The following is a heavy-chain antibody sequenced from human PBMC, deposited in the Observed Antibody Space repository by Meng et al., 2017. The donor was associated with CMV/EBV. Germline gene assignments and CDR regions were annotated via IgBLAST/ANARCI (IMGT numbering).Heavy chain of an antibody. Sequence: QEQLVQTGDEVKKPGASLKVSCKASGYTFTGYYMHWGRQAPGQGLEWMGWINPNSGGTNYAQKFQGRVTMTRDTSISTAYMELSRLRSDDTAVYYCARVGVRLGPFDYWGQGTLVTVSS. CDR2: INPNSGGT. CDR1: GYTFTGYY. V-gene: IGHV1-2*02. J-gene: IGHJ4*02. CDR3: ARVGVRLGPFDY. D-gene: IGHD1-26*01.